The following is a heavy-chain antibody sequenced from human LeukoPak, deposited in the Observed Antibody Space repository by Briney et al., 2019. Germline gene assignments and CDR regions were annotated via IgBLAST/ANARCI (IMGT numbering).Heavy chain of an antibody. CDR1: GGSFSGYY. Sequence: PSETLSLTCAVYGGSFSGYYWSWIRQPAGKGLEWIGRIYTSGSTNYNPSLKSRVTMSVDTSKNQFSLKLSSVTAADTAVYYCARDPGRDYYDSSGYDYYYYGMDVWGQGTTVTVSS. D-gene: IGHD3-22*01. CDR2: IYTSGST. V-gene: IGHV4-4*07. J-gene: IGHJ6*02. CDR3: ARDPGRDYYDSSGYDYYYYGMDV.